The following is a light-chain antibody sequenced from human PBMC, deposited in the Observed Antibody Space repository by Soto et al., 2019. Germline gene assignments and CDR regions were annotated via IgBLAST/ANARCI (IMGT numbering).Light chain of an antibody. CDR1: QSVSRSY. V-gene: IGKV3-20*01. Sequence: EIVLTQSPGTLSLSPGQRATLSCRASQSVSRSYLAWYQHKRGQAPRLLMFGTGSRATGIPDRFSGTGSGTDLTLIINRLEPEDFAGYYCQQYSSTPHTCGQGTKLEIK. J-gene: IGKJ2*01. CDR2: GTG. CDR3: QQYSSTPHT.